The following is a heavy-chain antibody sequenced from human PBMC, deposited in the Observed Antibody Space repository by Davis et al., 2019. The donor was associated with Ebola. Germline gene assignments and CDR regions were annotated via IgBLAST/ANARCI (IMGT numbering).Heavy chain of an antibody. Sequence: AASVKVSCKASGYTFTSYGISWVRQAPGQGLEWMGWISAYNGNTNYAQKFQGRVTITADKSTSTAYMELSSLRSEDTAVYYCARAPYCTGGVCYTGPDYWGQGTLVTVSS. CDR2: ISAYNGNT. J-gene: IGHJ4*02. V-gene: IGHV1-18*01. CDR3: ARAPYCTGGVCYTGPDY. D-gene: IGHD2-8*02. CDR1: GYTFTSYG.